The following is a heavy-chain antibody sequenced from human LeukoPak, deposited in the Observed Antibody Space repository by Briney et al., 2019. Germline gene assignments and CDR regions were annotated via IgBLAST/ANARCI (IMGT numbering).Heavy chain of an antibody. D-gene: IGHD6-19*01. CDR1: GGSITSYY. CDR3: ARQAVGGSDAFEI. J-gene: IGHJ3*02. Sequence: SSETLSLTCTVSGGSITSYYWSRIRQPSGKGLEWIGYIYYTGSTNYNPSLRSRLTISVDTSKNQFSLNLSSLTAADTAVYYCARQAVGGSDAFEIWGQGTMVTVSS. V-gene: IGHV4-59*01. CDR2: IYYTGST.